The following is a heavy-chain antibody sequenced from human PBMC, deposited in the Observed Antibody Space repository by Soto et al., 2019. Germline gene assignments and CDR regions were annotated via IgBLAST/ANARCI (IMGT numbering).Heavy chain of an antibody. CDR1: GYTFTSYG. CDR3: AREGCTNGICYDNAFDI. Sequence: ASVKVSCKASGYTFTSYGISWVRQAPGQGLEWMGWISAYNGNTKHSQKLQGRVTITRDTSASTAYMELSSLRSEDTAVYYCAREGCTNGICYDNAFDIWGQGTMVTVSS. CDR2: ISAYNGNT. D-gene: IGHD2-8*01. V-gene: IGHV1-18*01. J-gene: IGHJ3*02.